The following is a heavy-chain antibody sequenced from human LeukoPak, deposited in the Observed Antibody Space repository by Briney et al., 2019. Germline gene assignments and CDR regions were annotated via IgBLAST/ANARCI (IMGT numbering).Heavy chain of an antibody. D-gene: IGHD3-10*01. V-gene: IGHV4-39*01. CDR3: VTRPVTYYYGSGSFYNDDY. Sequence: SETLSLTCTVSGGSISSSSYYWGWIRQPPGKGLEWIGSIYYSGSTYYNPSPKSRVTISVDTSKNQFPLKLSSVTAADTAVYYCVTRPVTYYYGSGSFYNDDYWGQGTLVTVSS. CDR2: IYYSGST. J-gene: IGHJ4*02. CDR1: GGSISSSSYY.